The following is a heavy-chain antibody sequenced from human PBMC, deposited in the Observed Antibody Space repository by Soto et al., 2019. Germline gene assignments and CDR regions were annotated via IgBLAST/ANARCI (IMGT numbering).Heavy chain of an antibody. CDR3: TRRQNWNNLFDT. V-gene: IGHV4-59*08. D-gene: IGHD1-1*01. CDR2: SYYSGST. CDR1: GGSITNNY. J-gene: IGHJ5*02. Sequence: TLSLTCTVSGGSITNNYWSWIRQSPGKGLEWIGCSYYSGSTSYNPSLRSRVTISIDTSKTQFSLRLRSVTAADTAVYYCTRRQNWNNLFDTWGQGTLVTVSS.